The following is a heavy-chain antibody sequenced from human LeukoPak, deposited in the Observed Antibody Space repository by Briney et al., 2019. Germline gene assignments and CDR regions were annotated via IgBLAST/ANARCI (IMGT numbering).Heavy chain of an antibody. CDR2: VSDSGGST. V-gene: IGHV3-23*01. CDR3: AKSAGYCTSTICRGAYKLDY. CDR1: GFTFSSYG. D-gene: IGHD2-2*01. Sequence: PGGSLRLSCAASGFTFSSYGMSWVRQAPGKGLEWVSGVSDSGGSTYYADSVKGRFTISRDNSKNTLYLQMNSLRAGDTAVYYCAKSAGYCTSTICRGAYKLDYWGQGTLVTVSS. J-gene: IGHJ4*02.